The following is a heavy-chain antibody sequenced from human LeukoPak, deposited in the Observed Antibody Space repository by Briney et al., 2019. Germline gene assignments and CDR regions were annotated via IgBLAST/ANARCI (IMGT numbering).Heavy chain of an antibody. Sequence: SQTLSLTCAISGDSVSSNSAAWNCIRQSPSRGLEWQGRTYYRSKWYNDYAVSVKSRITINPDTSKNQFSLQLNSVTPEDTAVYYCARDSSAVAGRAFDIWGQGTMVTVSS. V-gene: IGHV6-1*01. CDR1: GDSVSSNSAA. CDR2: TYYRSKWYN. D-gene: IGHD6-19*01. CDR3: ARDSSAVAGRAFDI. J-gene: IGHJ3*02.